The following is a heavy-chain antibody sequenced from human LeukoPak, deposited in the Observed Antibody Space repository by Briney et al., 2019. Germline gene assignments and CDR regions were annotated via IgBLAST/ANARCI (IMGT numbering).Heavy chain of an antibody. D-gene: IGHD6-19*01. Sequence: GGSLRLSCSASGFTFSNSAVHWVRQAPGKGLEYVSAISSNGDSTYYADSVKGRFTISRDNSKTTLYLQKNSVRAEDTAVYYCARGRMAVAGSYEDWGQGTLVTVSS. CDR3: ARGRMAVAGSYED. J-gene: IGHJ4*02. CDR1: GFTFSNSA. CDR2: ISSNGDST. V-gene: IGHV3-64*04.